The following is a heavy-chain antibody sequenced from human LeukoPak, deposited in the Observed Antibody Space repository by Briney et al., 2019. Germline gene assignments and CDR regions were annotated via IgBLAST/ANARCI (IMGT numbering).Heavy chain of an antibody. Sequence: PSETLSLTCTVSGGSISSHYWNWIRQPPGKGLEWIGYIFYTGSTNYNPSFKSRVTMSVDTSKNQFSLKLRSVTAADTAVYYCARAHPAYSSSSGFDYWGQGTLVTVSS. V-gene: IGHV4-59*11. CDR1: GGSISSHY. D-gene: IGHD6-6*01. CDR3: ARAHPAYSSSSGFDY. CDR2: IFYTGST. J-gene: IGHJ4*02.